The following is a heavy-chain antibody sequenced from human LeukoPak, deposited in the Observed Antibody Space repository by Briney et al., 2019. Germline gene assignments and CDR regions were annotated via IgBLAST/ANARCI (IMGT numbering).Heavy chain of an antibody. CDR3: ARERYSSSSYFDY. CDR1: GFTFSGYA. Sequence: GGSLRLSCAASGFTFSGYAMNWVRQAPGKGLEWVSYITTSSSTIYYADSVKGRFTISRDNAKNSLYLQMNSLRAEDTAIYYCARERYSSSSYFDYWSQGTLVTVSS. D-gene: IGHD6-6*01. V-gene: IGHV3-48*01. CDR2: ITTSSSTI. J-gene: IGHJ4*02.